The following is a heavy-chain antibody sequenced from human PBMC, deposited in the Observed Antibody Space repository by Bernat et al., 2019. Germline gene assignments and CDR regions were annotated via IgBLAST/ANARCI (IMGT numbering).Heavy chain of an antibody. D-gene: IGHD6-13*01. CDR1: GFSLSTSGVG. J-gene: IGHJ4*02. Sequence: QITLKESGPTLVKPTQTLTLTCTFSGFSLSTSGVGVGWIRQPPGKALEWLALLYWDDDKRYSPSLKSRLTITKDTSKNQVVLTMTNMDPVDTATYYCAHTYRVGVAAAVYFDYWGQGTLVTVSS. CDR3: AHTYRVGVAAAVYFDY. CDR2: LYWDDDK. V-gene: IGHV2-5*02.